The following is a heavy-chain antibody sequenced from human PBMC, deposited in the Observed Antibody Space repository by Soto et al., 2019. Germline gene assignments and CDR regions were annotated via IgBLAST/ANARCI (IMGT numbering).Heavy chain of an antibody. Sequence: GCLLPSWTASGFSFSDSYMSWVRQAPGKGLEWVAYISGSSGYTGYADSVKGRFTISRDNAKNSLYLQMNSLRVEDTAVYYCARDRGGYGPPDVWGQGTTVTVSS. J-gene: IGHJ6*02. V-gene: IGHV3-11*06. D-gene: IGHD3-10*01. CDR2: ISGSSGYT. CDR1: GFSFSDSY. CDR3: ARDRGGYGPPDV.